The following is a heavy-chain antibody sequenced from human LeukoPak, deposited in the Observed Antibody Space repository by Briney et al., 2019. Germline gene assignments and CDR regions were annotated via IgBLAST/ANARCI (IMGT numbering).Heavy chain of an antibody. V-gene: IGHV1-46*01. CDR2: INIGDGYT. J-gene: IGHJ3*02. D-gene: IGHD3-16*01. CDR1: GNTFTSSH. Sequence: ASVKVSCKASGNTFTSSHMHWVRQAPGQGLEWMGIINIGDGYTKYAQKFQGRVTITRDTSTSTLYMELSSLRSEDTAVYYCAKDRGGSYTFGIWGQGTMVTVSS. CDR3: AKDRGGSYTFGI.